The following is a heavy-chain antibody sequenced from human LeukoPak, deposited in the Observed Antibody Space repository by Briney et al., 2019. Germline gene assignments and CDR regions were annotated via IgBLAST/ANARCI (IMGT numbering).Heavy chain of an antibody. CDR1: GGSFSGYY. CDR2: INHSGST. J-gene: IGHJ4*02. Sequence: SQTLSLTCAVYGGSFSGYYWSWIRQPPGKGLELIGEINHSGSTNYNPSLKSRVTISVDTSKNQFSLKLSSVTAADTAVYYCARGRAGALYFDYWGQGTLVTVSS. CDR3: ARGRAGALYFDY. D-gene: IGHD4-17*01. V-gene: IGHV4-34*01.